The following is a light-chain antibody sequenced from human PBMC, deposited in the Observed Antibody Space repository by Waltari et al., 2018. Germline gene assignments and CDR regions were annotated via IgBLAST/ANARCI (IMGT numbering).Light chain of an antibody. CDR1: SSDVGGYNY. CDR3: CSFTSRSTWV. J-gene: IGLJ3*02. Sequence: QSALTQPASVSGSPGQSITISCTGTSSDVGGYNYLSWYQQHPGKAPKLLIFDVSNRPSGVSNRFSGSKSGNTASLTISGLQAEDESDYYCCSFTSRSTWVFGGGTKLTVL. V-gene: IGLV2-14*01. CDR2: DVS.